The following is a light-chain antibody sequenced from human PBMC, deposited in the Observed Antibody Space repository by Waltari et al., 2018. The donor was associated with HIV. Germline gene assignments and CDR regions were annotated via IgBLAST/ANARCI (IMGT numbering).Light chain of an antibody. V-gene: IGLV2-8*01. CDR1: RSDGGGYHY. J-gene: IGLJ3*02. Sequence: QSALTQPPSASGSPGQSVTISCTRTRSDGGGYHYVPWYQQHPGKAPKLMIYEVSTRPSGVPDRFSGSKSGNTASLTVSGLQAEDEADYYCNSYAGSNNWVFGGGTKLTVL. CDR2: EVS. CDR3: NSYAGSNNWV.